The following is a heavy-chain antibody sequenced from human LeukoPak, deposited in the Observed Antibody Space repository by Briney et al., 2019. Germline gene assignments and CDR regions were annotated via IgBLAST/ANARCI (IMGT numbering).Heavy chain of an antibody. D-gene: IGHD1/OR15-1a*01. CDR2: IYYSGST. CDR3: AREEEEHRWFDP. V-gene: IGHV4-59*12. J-gene: IGHJ5*02. Sequence: KPSETLSLTCTVSGGSISSYYWSWIRQPPGKGLEWIGYIYYSGSTNYNPSLKSRVTISVDTSKNQFSLKLSSVTAADTAVYYCAREEEEHRWFDPWGQGTLVTVSS. CDR1: GGSISSYY.